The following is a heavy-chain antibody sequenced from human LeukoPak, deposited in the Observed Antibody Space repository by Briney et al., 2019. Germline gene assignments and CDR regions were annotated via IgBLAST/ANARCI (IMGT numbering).Heavy chain of an antibody. Sequence: GGSLRLSCAASGFTFSSYSMHWVRQAPGKGLEGVSAITYSSSYKYYADSVKGRFTIYRDNPKNTLYLQMNSLRAEDTAVYYCARDIGGDYYGSGSRVYAFEIWGQGT. J-gene: IGHJ3*02. CDR1: GFTFSSYS. CDR3: ARDIGGDYYGSGSRVYAFEI. D-gene: IGHD3-10*01. V-gene: IGHV3-21*01. CDR2: ITYSSSYK.